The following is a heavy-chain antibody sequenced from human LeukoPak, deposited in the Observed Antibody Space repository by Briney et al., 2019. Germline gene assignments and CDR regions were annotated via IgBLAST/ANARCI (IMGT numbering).Heavy chain of an antibody. CDR2: IYYSGST. CDR3: ARELRNTAMVTQYYFDY. Sequence: SETLSLTCTVSGGSISSYYWSWIRQPPGKGLEWIGYIYYSGSTNYNPSLKSRVTISVDTSKNQFSLKLSSVTAADTAVYYCARELRNTAMVTQYYFDYWGQGTLVTVSS. D-gene: IGHD5-18*01. V-gene: IGHV4-59*01. CDR1: GGSISSYY. J-gene: IGHJ4*02.